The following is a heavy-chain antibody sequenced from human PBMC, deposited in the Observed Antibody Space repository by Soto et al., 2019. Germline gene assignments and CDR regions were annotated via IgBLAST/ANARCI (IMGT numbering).Heavy chain of an antibody. CDR1: GYSFTIYW. Sequence: GESLKISCKGSGYSFTIYWISWVRQMPGKGLEWMGRIDPSDSYTNYSPSFQGHVTISADKSISTAYLQWSSLKASDTAMYYCARHPLVGASPRDYYYGMDVWGQGTTVTVSS. D-gene: IGHD1-26*01. CDR2: IDPSDSYT. V-gene: IGHV5-10-1*01. CDR3: ARHPLVGASPRDYYYGMDV. J-gene: IGHJ6*02.